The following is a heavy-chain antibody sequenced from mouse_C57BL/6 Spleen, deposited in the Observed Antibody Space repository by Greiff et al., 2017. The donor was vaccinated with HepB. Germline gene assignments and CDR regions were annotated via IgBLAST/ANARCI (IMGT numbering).Heavy chain of an antibody. CDR2: ISSGSSTI. J-gene: IGHJ3*01. V-gene: IGHV5-17*01. D-gene: IGHD3-3*01. CDR3: ARRAGTGRAWFAY. Sequence: VQLQQSGGGLVKPGGSLKLSCAASGFTFSDYGMHWVRQAPEKGLEWVAYISSGSSTIYYADTVKGRFTISRDNAKNTLFLQMTSLRSEDTAMYYCARRAGTGRAWFAYWGQGTLVTVSA. CDR1: GFTFSDYG.